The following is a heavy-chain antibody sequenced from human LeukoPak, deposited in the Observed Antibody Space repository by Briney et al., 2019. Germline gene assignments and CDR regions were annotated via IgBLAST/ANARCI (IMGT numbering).Heavy chain of an antibody. J-gene: IGHJ4*02. Sequence: SETLSLTCTVSGGSISSSSYYWGWIRQPPGKGLEWIGSIYYSGSTYYNPSLKSRVTISVDTSKNQFSLKLSSVTAADTAVYYCARDPVEIATTGFDYWGQGTLVTVSS. D-gene: IGHD5-24*01. CDR1: GGSISSSSYY. CDR3: ARDPVEIATTGFDY. CDR2: IYYSGST. V-gene: IGHV4-39*07.